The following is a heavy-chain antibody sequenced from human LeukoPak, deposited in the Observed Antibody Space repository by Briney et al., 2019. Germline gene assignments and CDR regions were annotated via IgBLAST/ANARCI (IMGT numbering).Heavy chain of an antibody. CDR3: AKHHYSSSRDYFDY. Sequence: GSLRLSCAASGFTFGTYAMTWVRQAPGKGLEWVSVISGSGGSTNYADSVKGRFIISRDNSRNTLFLQMNSLRAEDTAVYYCAKHHYSSSRDYFDYWGRGTLVTVSS. J-gene: IGHJ4*02. V-gene: IGHV3-23*01. CDR1: GFTFGTYA. D-gene: IGHD6-13*01. CDR2: ISGSGGST.